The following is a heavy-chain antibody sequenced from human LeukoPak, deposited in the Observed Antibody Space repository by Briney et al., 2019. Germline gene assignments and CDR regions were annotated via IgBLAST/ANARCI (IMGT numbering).Heavy chain of an antibody. CDR3: AKEAYYGSGSYPSLFDY. V-gene: IGHV3-23*01. CDR2: ISGSGGST. Sequence: PGGSLRLSCAASGFTFSSYAMSWVRQAPGKGLEWVSAISGSGGSTYYADSVKGRFTISRDNSKNTLYLQMNSLRAEDTAVYYCAKEAYYGSGSYPSLFDYWGQGTLSPSPQ. CDR1: GFTFSSYA. J-gene: IGHJ4*02. D-gene: IGHD3-10*01.